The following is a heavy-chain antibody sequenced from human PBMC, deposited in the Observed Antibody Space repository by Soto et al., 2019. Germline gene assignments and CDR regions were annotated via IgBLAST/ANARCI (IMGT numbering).Heavy chain of an antibody. J-gene: IGHJ5*02. CDR1: GGTFGNSA. V-gene: IGHV1-69*12. Sequence: QVQLVQSGAVVKKPGSSVNVSCKTSGGTFGNSAVTWVRQAPGQGLEWLGGIVPMFGTANYAQKFQGRVTITADESTITAYMELNSLKTDDTAVYYCARDGDPQSAFWSGPLGGGRFDPWGQGTLVTVSS. D-gene: IGHD3-3*01. CDR3: ARDGDPQSAFWSGPLGGGRFDP. CDR2: IVPMFGTA.